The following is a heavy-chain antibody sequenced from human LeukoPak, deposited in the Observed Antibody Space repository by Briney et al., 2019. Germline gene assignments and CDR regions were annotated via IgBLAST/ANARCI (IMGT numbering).Heavy chain of an antibody. CDR2: MNPSGGTT. CDR1: GYTITTYY. CDR3: ARGNPVDS. J-gene: IGHJ4*02. Sequence: ASVKVSCKASGYTITTYYMHWVRQAPGQGLERMGIMNPSGGTTSYAQKFRGRVTMTSDTSTSTVYVELTSLRSEDTAVYYCARGNPVDSWGQGTLVIVSS. V-gene: IGHV1-46*01.